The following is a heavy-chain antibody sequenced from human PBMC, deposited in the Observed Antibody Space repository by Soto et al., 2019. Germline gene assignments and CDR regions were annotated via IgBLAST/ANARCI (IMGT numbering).Heavy chain of an antibody. Sequence: GGSLRLSCAASGFTFSSYAMNWVRQAPEKGLEWVSAISGSGGSTYYVDSVKGRFTISRDNSRNTLYLQMNSLRAEDTAVYYCAKDPEVVVTAPDYWGQGTLVTVSS. CDR3: AKDPEVVVTAPDY. D-gene: IGHD2-21*02. J-gene: IGHJ4*02. CDR2: ISGSGGST. CDR1: GFTFSSYA. V-gene: IGHV3-23*01.